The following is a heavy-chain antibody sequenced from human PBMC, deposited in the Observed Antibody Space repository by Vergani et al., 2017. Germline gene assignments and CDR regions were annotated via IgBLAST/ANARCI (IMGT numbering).Heavy chain of an antibody. D-gene: IGHD4-17*01. V-gene: IGHV3-66*02. CDR3: ARGMTTATTDLDGFDI. CDR2: INIGGRT. Sequence: LVESGGGLVQPGGSLRLSCAASSFSVSSHYMTWVRQAPGKGLEWVSTINIGGRTSYADSVKGRLTLTRDDSKNTLHLEMNSLRPEDTAVYYCARGMTTATTDLDGFDIWGQGTMVSVSS. CDR1: SFSVSSHY. J-gene: IGHJ3*02.